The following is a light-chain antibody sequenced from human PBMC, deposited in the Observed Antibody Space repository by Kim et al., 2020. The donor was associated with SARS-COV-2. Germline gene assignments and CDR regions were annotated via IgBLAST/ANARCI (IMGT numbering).Light chain of an antibody. CDR2: GAY. V-gene: IGKV3-15*01. CDR3: QQYNHWIS. CDR1: QSVGSY. J-gene: IGKJ5*01. Sequence: ETVMTQSPATLSVSPGERVTLSCRASQSVGSYVAWYQHKPGQGPRLLIYGAYTRATGIPVRFIGSGSETEFTLTITSLQTEDVAVYYCQQYNHWISFGQGTRLDIK.